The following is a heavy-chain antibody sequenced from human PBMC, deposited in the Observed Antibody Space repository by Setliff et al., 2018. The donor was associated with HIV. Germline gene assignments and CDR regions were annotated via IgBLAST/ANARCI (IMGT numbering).Heavy chain of an antibody. J-gene: IGHJ6*03. CDR1: GYSFTSYW. V-gene: IGHV5-51*01. Sequence: GESLKISCKGSGYSFTSYWIGWVRQMSGKGLEWMGIIYPGDSHVRYSPSFQGQVTISADTSISTAYLQWSSLKASDTAVYYCARIPRWYYYYMDVWGKGTTVTVSS. CDR3: ARIPRWYYYYMDV. CDR2: IYPGDSHV. D-gene: IGHD2-15*01.